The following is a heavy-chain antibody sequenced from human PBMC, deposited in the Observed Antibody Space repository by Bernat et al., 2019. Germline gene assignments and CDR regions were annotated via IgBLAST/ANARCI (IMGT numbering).Heavy chain of an antibody. V-gene: IGHV4-31*03. D-gene: IGHD3-22*01. CDR1: GGSISSGGYY. CDR2: IYYSGST. Sequence: QVQLQESGPGLVKPSQTLSLTCTVSGGSISSGGYYWSWIRQHPGKGLEWIGYIYYSGSTYYNPSLKSRVTISVDTSKYQFSLKLSSVTAADTAVYYCARDPGSGDSNWFDPWGQGTLVTVSS. J-gene: IGHJ5*02. CDR3: ARDPGSGDSNWFDP.